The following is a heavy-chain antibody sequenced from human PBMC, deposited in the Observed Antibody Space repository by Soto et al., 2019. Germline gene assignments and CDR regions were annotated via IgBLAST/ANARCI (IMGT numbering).Heavy chain of an antibody. V-gene: IGHV3-23*01. CDR2: ISGSGGST. J-gene: IGHJ6*02. Sequence: EVQLLESGGGLVQPGGPLRLSCAASGFTFSSYAMSWVRQAPGKGLEWVSAISGSGGSTYYADSVKGRFTISRDNSKNTRYLQMNSLRAEDTAVYYFATTAGTCDYYGMDVWGQGTTVTVSS. CDR3: ATTAGTCDYYGMDV. D-gene: IGHD6-13*01. CDR1: GFTFSSYA.